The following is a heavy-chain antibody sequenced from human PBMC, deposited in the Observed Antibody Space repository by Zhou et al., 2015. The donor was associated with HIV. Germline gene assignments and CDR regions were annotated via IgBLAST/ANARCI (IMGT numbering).Heavy chain of an antibody. D-gene: IGHD2/OR15-2a*01. J-gene: IGHJ4*02. Sequence: QVQLVQSGAEVKKPGASVKVSCKTFDYTFSAYGINWVRQAPGQGLEWMGWISGYNGDTRYAQKVQGRVTITADTSTSTAYMEISGLTFADTATYFCARALISYSTGWAVDSWGQGTLVRVSS. CDR2: ISGYNGDT. CDR1: DYTFSAYG. CDR3: ARALISYSTGWAVDS. V-gene: IGHV1-18*01.